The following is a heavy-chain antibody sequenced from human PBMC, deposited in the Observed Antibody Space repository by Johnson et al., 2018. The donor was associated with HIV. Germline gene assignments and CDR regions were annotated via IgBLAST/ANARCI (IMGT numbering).Heavy chain of an antibody. V-gene: IGHV3-NL1*01. Sequence: QVQLVESGGGVVQPGRSLRLSCAASGFTFSSYAMHWVRQAPGKGLEWVSVIYSGGSTYYADSVTGRFTISRDNSKNTLYLQRNSLRAEDTAVYYCSSSYYYDSSGYSGAFDIWGQGTMVTVSS. CDR2: IYSGGST. CDR3: SSSYYYDSSGYSGAFDI. CDR1: GFTFSSYA. D-gene: IGHD3-22*01. J-gene: IGHJ3*02.